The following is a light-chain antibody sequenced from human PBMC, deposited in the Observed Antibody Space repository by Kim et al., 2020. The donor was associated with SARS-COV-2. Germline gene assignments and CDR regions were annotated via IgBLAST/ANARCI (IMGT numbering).Light chain of an antibody. CDR2: RDS. V-gene: IGLV3-9*01. Sequence: SYELTQPLSVSVALGQTARITCERDNIGSKNVHWYRQMPGQAPVLVIYRDSSRPSGIPERFSGSNSGNTATLTITGAQAGDEADYYCQVWDTSTVFGGGTKVTVL. CDR3: QVWDTSTV. J-gene: IGLJ3*02. CDR1: NIGSKN.